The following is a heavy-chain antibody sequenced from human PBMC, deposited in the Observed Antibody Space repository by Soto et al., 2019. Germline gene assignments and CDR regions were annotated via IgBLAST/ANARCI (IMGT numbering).Heavy chain of an antibody. D-gene: IGHD2-2*02. Sequence: QVQLVQSGAEVKTPGSSLKVSCKVSGSRFSNYVISWVRQAPGHGLEWLGRIIPIFNSTKNAQSFQRRVTITADKSTSTASLELSSLRSDDTAVYYCAREGRGKKAGYNGLVSLGYWGQGTLVTVSS. V-gene: IGHV1-69*06. CDR1: GSRFSNYV. CDR3: AREGRGKKAGYNGLVSLGY. CDR2: IIPIFNST. J-gene: IGHJ4*02.